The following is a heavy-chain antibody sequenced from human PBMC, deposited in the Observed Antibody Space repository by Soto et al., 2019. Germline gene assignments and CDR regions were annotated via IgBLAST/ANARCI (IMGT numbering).Heavy chain of an antibody. Sequence: GGSLRLSCAASGFTFSSYWIHWVRQAPGKGLVWVSRINSDGSSTSYADSVKGRFTISRDNAKNTLYLQMNSLRAEDTAVYYCAREGLAGAAFDIWGQGTMVTVSS. J-gene: IGHJ3*02. CDR2: INSDGSST. V-gene: IGHV3-74*01. D-gene: IGHD7-27*01. CDR3: AREGLAGAAFDI. CDR1: GFTFSSYW.